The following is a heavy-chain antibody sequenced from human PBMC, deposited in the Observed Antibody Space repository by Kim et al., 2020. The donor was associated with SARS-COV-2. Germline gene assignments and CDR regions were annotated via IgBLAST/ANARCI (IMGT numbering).Heavy chain of an antibody. J-gene: IGHJ4*02. V-gene: IGHV1-69*13. D-gene: IGHD3-16*01. Sequence: SVKVSCKASGGTFNSHAISWVRQAPGQGLEWMGGIIPIYGTETYARQFKGRITISVDQSTTTAHLEVNGLTSDDTAIYYCASGGGLSGRLHFDNWGQGT. CDR3: ASGGGLSGRLHFDN. CDR2: IIPIYGTE. CDR1: GGTFNSHA.